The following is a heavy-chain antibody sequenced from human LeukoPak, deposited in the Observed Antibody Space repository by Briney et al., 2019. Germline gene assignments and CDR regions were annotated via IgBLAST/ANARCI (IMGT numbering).Heavy chain of an antibody. CDR1: GFTFSSYA. CDR3: AKDYPEWMVRGVIDPNGDAFDI. CDR2: FSFNGEST. Sequence: PGGSLRLSCAASGFTFSSYAMTWVRQAPGKGLEWVSSFSFNGESTYYADSAKGRFTISRDNSKNTLYLQMNSLRAEDTAVYYCAKDYPEWMVRGVIDPNGDAFDIWGQGTMVTVSS. J-gene: IGHJ3*02. V-gene: IGHV3-23*01. D-gene: IGHD3-10*01.